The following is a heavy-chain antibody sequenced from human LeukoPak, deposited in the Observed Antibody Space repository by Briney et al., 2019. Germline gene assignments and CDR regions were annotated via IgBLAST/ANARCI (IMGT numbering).Heavy chain of an antibody. CDR3: ARDRAVAGGGYFDY. J-gene: IGHJ4*02. D-gene: IGHD6-19*01. CDR2: IWYDGSNK. V-gene: IGHV3-33*01. Sequence: PGGSLRLSCAASGFTLSSYGMHWVRQAPGKGLEWVAVIWYDGSNKYYADSVKGRFTISRDNSKNTLYLQMNSLRAEDTAVYYCARDRAVAGGGYFDYWGQGTLVTVSS. CDR1: GFTLSSYG.